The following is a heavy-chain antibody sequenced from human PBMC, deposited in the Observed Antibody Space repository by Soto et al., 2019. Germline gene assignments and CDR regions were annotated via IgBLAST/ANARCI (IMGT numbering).Heavy chain of an antibody. J-gene: IGHJ6*02. V-gene: IGHV3-30*18. CDR3: AKYGSDSSSWYQYYYYYGMDV. Sequence: GGSLRLSCAASGFTFSSYGMHWVRQAPGKGLEWVAVISYDGSNKYYADSVKGRFTISRDNSKNTLYLQMNSLRAEDTAVYYCAKYGSDSSSWYQYYYYYGMDVWGQGTTVTVS. CDR2: ISYDGSNK. D-gene: IGHD6-13*01. CDR1: GFTFSSYG.